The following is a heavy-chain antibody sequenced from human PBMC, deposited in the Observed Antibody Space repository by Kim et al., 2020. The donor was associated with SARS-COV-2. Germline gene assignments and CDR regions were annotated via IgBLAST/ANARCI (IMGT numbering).Heavy chain of an antibody. J-gene: IGHJ4*02. D-gene: IGHD3-22*01. V-gene: IGHV3-33*05. CDR2: ISYDGSNK. Sequence: GGSLRLSCAASGFTFSSYGMHWVRQAPGKGLEWVAVISYDGSNKYYADSVKGRFTISRDNSKNTLYLQMNSLRAEDTAVYYCARDGDSRAFDYLGQGTLVTVSS. CDR1: GFTFSSYG. CDR3: ARDGDSRAFDY.